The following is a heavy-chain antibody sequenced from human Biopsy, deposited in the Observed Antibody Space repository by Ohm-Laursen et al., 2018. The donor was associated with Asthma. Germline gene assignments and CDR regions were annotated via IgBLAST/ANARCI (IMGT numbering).Heavy chain of an antibody. D-gene: IGHD5-12*01. V-gene: IGHV1-69*13. J-gene: IGHJ6*02. CDR3: ARGYSGSDRIVYYYSGLEV. Sequence: SVKVSCKSSGDSFSNYAISWVRQAPGKGLEWMGGLIPVLGTPDHAQMFEGRVTITADESTSTAYMELSSLSSEDTAVYYCARGYSGSDRIVYYYSGLEVWGQGTTVTVSS. CDR2: LIPVLGTP. CDR1: GDSFSNYA.